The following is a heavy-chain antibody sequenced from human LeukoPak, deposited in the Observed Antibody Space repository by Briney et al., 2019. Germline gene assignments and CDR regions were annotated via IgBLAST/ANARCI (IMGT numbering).Heavy chain of an antibody. CDR1: GFTFSSYS. D-gene: IGHD1-26*01. CDR3: ARANGVGATHFDY. V-gene: IGHV3-21*01. CDR2: ISSSSSYI. J-gene: IGHJ4*02. Sequence: PGGSLRLSCAASGFTFSSYSMNWVRQAPGKGLEWVSSISSSSSYIYYADSVKGRFTISRDNAKNSLYLQMNGLRAEDTAVYYCARANGVGATHFDYWGQGTLVTVSS.